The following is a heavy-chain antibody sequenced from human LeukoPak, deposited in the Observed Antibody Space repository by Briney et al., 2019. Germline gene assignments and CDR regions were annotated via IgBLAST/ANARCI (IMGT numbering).Heavy chain of an antibody. D-gene: IGHD5-24*01. CDR3: ARTEMNYYYMDV. V-gene: IGHV1-69*13. J-gene: IGHJ6*03. Sequence: SVKVSCKASGGTFSSYAISWVRQAPGQGLEWMGGIIPIFGTANYAQKFQGRVTITADESTSTAYMELSSLRSEDTAVYYCARTEMNYYYMDVWGKGTTVTVSS. CDR2: IIPIFGTA. CDR1: GGTFSSYA.